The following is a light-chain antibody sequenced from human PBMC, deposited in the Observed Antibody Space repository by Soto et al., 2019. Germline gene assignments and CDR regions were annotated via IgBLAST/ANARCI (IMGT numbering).Light chain of an antibody. Sequence: QSALTQPASVSGSPGQSITISCTGTSSDVGGYNYVSWYQQHPGKAPKLMIYEVSNRPSGVSNRFSGSKSGNTASRTISGLQAEDEADYYCSSYTSSSKVFGTGTKVTVL. CDR1: SSDVGGYNY. J-gene: IGLJ1*01. CDR2: EVS. CDR3: SSYTSSSKV. V-gene: IGLV2-14*01.